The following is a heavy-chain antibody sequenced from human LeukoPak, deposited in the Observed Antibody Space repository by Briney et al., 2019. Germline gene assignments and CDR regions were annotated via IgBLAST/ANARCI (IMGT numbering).Heavy chain of an antibody. D-gene: IGHD3-16*01. CDR2: INPTSGST. CDR1: GYTAIDYY. J-gene: IGHJ5*02. Sequence: ASVKVSCKASGYTAIDYYMHWVRQAPGQGLEWMGMINPTSGSTDYAQTFQGRVTMTRDTPTSVFYMEMNGLTSDDTAVYYCARDGGGWLDPWGQGPLVTVSS. V-gene: IGHV1-46*01. CDR3: ARDGGGWLDP.